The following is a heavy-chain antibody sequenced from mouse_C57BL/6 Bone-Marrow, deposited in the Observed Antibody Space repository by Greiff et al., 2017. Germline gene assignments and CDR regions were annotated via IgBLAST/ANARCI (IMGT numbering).Heavy chain of an antibody. CDR2: IWSGGST. Sequence: QVQLQQSGPGLVQPSQSLSITCTVSGFSLTSYGVHWVRQSPGKGLEWLGVIWSGGSTDYNAAFIYRLSISKDNSKSQVFFKMNSLQTDDTAIYYCARKRDYCAMDYWGQGTSVTVSS. J-gene: IGHJ4*01. CDR3: ARKRDYCAMDY. V-gene: IGHV2-2*01. CDR1: GFSLTSYG.